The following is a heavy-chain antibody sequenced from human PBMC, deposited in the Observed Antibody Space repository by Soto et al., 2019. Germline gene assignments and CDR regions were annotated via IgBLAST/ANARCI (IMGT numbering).Heavy chain of an antibody. CDR3: EKDWYYYDSSGYYDY. CDR2: ISYDGSNK. D-gene: IGHD3-22*01. CDR1: GFTFSSYG. Sequence: GGSLRLSCAASGFTFSSYGMHWVRQAPGKGLEWVAVISYDGSNKYYADSVKGRFTISRDNSKNTLYLQMNSLRAEDTAVYYCEKDWYYYDSSGYYDYWGQGTLVTVYS. J-gene: IGHJ4*02. V-gene: IGHV3-30*18.